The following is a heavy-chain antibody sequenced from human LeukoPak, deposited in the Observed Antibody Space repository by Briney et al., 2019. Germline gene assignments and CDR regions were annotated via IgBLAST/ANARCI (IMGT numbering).Heavy chain of an antibody. CDR2: IDTSGTT. CDR1: GGSISSGSYY. J-gene: IGHJ4*02. Sequence: SETLSLTCTVSGGSISSGSYYWCWIRPPAGKGLEWIGRIDTSGTTNYNPSLKSRFTISVDTSKNQFSLKLSSVTAADTAVYYCARDSGPTGLDYWGQGTLVTVSS. D-gene: IGHD1-1*01. CDR3: ARDSGPTGLDY. V-gene: IGHV4-61*02.